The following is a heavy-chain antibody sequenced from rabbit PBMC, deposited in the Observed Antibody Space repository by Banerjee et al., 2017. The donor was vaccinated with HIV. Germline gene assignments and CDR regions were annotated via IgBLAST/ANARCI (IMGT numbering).Heavy chain of an antibody. CDR3: ARAPPSSGWALNL. J-gene: IGHJ4*01. Sequence: QSLEEYGGDLVQPEGSLTLTCTASGFSFSSGYDMYWVRQAPGKGLEWIGCIYTADGNNYYATWAKGRFTISKTSSTTVTLQMTSLTAADTATYFCARAPPSSGWALNLWGPGTLVTVS. CDR2: IYTADGNN. D-gene: IGHD4-1*01. CDR1: GFSFSSGYD. V-gene: IGHV1S40*01.